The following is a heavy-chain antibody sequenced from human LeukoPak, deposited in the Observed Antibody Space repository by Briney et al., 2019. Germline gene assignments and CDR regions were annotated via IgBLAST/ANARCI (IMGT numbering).Heavy chain of an antibody. CDR1: GFTFSDYY. CDR3: ASPHYYYYHMDV. CDR2: ISSSGSTI. Sequence: GGSLRLSCAASGFTFSDYYMSWIRQAPGKGLEWVSYISSSGSTIYYADSVKGRFTISRDNAKNSLYLQMNSLRAEDTAVYYCASPHYYYYHMDVWGKGTTVTVSS. J-gene: IGHJ6*03. V-gene: IGHV3-11*01.